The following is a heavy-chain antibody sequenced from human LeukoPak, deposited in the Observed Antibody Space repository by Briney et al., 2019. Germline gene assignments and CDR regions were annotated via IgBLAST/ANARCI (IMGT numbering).Heavy chain of an antibody. CDR1: GYSFTNYW. J-gene: IGHJ3*02. CDR2: IYPGDSDT. Sequence: GESLKISCKASGYSFTNYWIGWVRHMPGKGLEWMGIIYPGDSDTRYSPSFQGQVTISADKSISTAYLQWSSLKASDTAMYYCARHREPGATYAFDIWGQGTMVTVSS. CDR3: ARHREPGATYAFDI. V-gene: IGHV5-51*01. D-gene: IGHD1-26*01.